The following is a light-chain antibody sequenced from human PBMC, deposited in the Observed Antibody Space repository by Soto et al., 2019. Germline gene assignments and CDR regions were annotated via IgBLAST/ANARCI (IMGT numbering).Light chain of an antibody. CDR2: DVN. Sequence: QSVLTQPASVSGSPGQSITISCTGTSSDVGGYNYVSWYQQDPGKAPKLMIYDVNNRPSGVSNRFSGSKSDNTASLTISGLQAEDEAYYYCSSYTSSSTLAVFGGGTKLTVL. CDR1: SSDVGGYNY. V-gene: IGLV2-14*01. CDR3: SSYTSSSTLAV. J-gene: IGLJ2*01.